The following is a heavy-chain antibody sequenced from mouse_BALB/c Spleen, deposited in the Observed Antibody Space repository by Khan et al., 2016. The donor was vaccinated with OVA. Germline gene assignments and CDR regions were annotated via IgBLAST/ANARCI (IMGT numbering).Heavy chain of an antibody. J-gene: IGHJ2*01. V-gene: IGHV1-7*01. CDR2: INPTSGYT. Sequence: QVQLQQSGAELAKPGASVKMSCTASGYTFTSYWMHWIKQRPGQGLEWIGYINPTSGYTDYNQKFKDKATLTADKSSSTAYMQLSILTSDDSAVYYCARDRIDYWGQGTALTVSS. CDR3: ARDRIDY. CDR1: GYTFTSYW.